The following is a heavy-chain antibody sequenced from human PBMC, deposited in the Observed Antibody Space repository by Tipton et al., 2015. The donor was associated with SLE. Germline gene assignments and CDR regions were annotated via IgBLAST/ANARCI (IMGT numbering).Heavy chain of an antibody. CDR1: GGSISSRGYY. V-gene: IGHV4-39*07. D-gene: IGHD5-12*01. CDR2: IYYSGST. Sequence: TLSLTCIVSGGSISSRGYYWGWIRQPPGKGLEWIGTIYYSGSTYYNSSLKSRVTISADTSKDQFSLSLRSVTAADTAVYYCARFAPGDSGYDAFDYWGQGTLVTVSS. J-gene: IGHJ4*02. CDR3: ARFAPGDSGYDAFDY.